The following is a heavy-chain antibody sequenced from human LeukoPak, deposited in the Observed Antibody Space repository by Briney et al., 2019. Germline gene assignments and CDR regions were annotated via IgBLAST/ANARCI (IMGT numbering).Heavy chain of an antibody. D-gene: IGHD3-22*01. J-gene: IGHJ4*02. CDR2: INTNTGNP. V-gene: IGHV7-4-1*02. CDR3: ATHYYDSSGGPDY. CDR1: GYTFTTYA. Sequence: ASVKVSCTASGYTFTTYAMNWVRQAPGQGLEWMGWINTNTGNPTYAHGFTGRFVFSLDTPVSTAYLQISSLKAEDTAVYYCATHYYDSSGGPDYWGQGTLVTVSS.